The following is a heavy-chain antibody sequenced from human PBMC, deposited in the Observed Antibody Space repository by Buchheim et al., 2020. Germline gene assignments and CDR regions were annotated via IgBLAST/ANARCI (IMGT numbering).Heavy chain of an antibody. J-gene: IGHJ4*02. V-gene: IGHV3-30*18. Sequence: QVQLVESGEGVVQPGRSLRLSCAASGFTFSSYGMHWVRQAPGKGLEWVAVISYDGSNKYYADSVKGRFNISRSNSKKKLYLQMNSLRAEDTAVYYCAKDREYDYSNYFDYWGQGTL. CDR1: GFTFSSYG. CDR3: AKDREYDYSNYFDY. CDR2: ISYDGSNK. D-gene: IGHD4-11*01.